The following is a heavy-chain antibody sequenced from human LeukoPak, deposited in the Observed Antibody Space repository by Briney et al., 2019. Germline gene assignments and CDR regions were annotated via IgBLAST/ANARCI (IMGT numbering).Heavy chain of an antibody. V-gene: IGHV3-48*03. Sequence: GGSLRLSCAASGFTFCSYEMNWVRPAPGQGLGWVSYVSSSGSTIYSADSVKGRFTISRDNAKNSLYLQMNSLRAEDTAVYYCARDSSGWYELYYFDYWGQGTLVTVSS. CDR1: GFTFCSYE. CDR2: VSSSGSTI. J-gene: IGHJ4*02. D-gene: IGHD6-19*01. CDR3: ARDSSGWYELYYFDY.